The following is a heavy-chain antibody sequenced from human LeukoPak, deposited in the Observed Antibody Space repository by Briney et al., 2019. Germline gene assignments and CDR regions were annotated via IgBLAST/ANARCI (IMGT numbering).Heavy chain of an antibody. D-gene: IGHD6-13*01. CDR3: ARTAAVFDY. CDR2: IYHSGST. Sequence: SQTLSLTCTVSGGSISSGGYYWSWIRQPPGKGLEWIGYIYHSGSTYYNPSLKSRVTISVDRSKNQFSLKLSSVTAADTAVYYCARTAAVFDYWGQGSLVTVSS. CDR1: GGSISSGGYY. V-gene: IGHV4-30-2*01. J-gene: IGHJ4*02.